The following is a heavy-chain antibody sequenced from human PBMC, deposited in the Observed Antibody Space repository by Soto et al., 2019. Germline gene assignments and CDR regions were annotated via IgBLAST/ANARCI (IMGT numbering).Heavy chain of an antibody. CDR1: GFTFSDYY. J-gene: IGHJ6*02. CDR2: ISSSGSTI. V-gene: IGHV3-11*01. CDR3: ARIQSNSIYYYYYGMDV. Sequence: GGSLRLSCAASGFTFSDYYMSWIRQAPGKGLEWVSYISSSGSTIYYADSVKGRFTISKDNAKNSLYLQMNSLRAEDTAVYYYARIQSNSIYYYYYGMDVWGQGTTVTVSS. D-gene: IGHD4-4*01.